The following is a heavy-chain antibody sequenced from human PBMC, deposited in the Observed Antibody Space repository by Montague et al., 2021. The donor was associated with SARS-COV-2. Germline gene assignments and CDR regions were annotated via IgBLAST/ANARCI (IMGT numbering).Heavy chain of an antibody. J-gene: IGHJ6*02. D-gene: IGHD3-10*01. V-gene: IGHV4-30-2*01. CDR2: IYHSGST. CDR3: ALNYFRVRSWYGMDV. Sequence: TLSLTCAASGGSISSGGYSWSWIRQPPGKGLEWIGYIYHSGSTYYNPSLKSRVTISVDRSKNQFSLKLSSVTAADTAVYYCALNYFRVRSWYGMDVWGQGTTVTVSS. CDR1: GGSISSGGYS.